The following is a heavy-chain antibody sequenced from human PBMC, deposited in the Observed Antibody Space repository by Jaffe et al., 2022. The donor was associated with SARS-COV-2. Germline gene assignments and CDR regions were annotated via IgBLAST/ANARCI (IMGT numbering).Heavy chain of an antibody. CDR3: AAGTGARGY. CDR1: GFTFTNYA. J-gene: IGHJ4*02. CDR2: ISVSGAST. Sequence: EVLLVESGGGSVQRGGSLRLSCAASGFTFTNYAMSWVRQAPGKGLEWVSSISVSGASTYYADSVKGRFILSRDNSKNTLNLQMDSLRAEDTAMYYCAAGTGARGYWGQGTLVSVSS. D-gene: IGHD1-1*01. V-gene: IGHV3-23*04.